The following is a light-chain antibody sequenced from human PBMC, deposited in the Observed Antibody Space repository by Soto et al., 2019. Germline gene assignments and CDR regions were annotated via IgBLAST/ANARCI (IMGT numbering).Light chain of an antibody. J-gene: IGLJ1*01. Sequence: QSALTQPRSVSGSPGQSVTISCTGTSSDVGSYSRVSWYQQHPGKAPKLMIYDVNKRPSGVPDRFSGSKSDNTASLTISGLQAEDEADYYCCSYAGSHTYVFASGTKLTVL. CDR3: CSYAGSHTYV. CDR1: SSDVGSYSR. V-gene: IGLV2-11*01. CDR2: DVN.